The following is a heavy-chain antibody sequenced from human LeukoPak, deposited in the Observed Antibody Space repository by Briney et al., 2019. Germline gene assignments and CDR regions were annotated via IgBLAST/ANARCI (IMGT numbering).Heavy chain of an antibody. V-gene: IGHV4-39*02. CDR2: IYYSGST. CDR1: GGSISSSSYY. J-gene: IGHJ4*02. D-gene: IGHD6-6*01. Sequence: SETLSLTCTVSGGSISSSSYYWGWIRQPPGKGLEWIGGIYYSGSTYYNPSLKSRVTISVDMSKNQFSLKLSSVTAADTAVYYCAREEYPRTFDYWGLGTLVTVSS. CDR3: AREEYPRTFDY.